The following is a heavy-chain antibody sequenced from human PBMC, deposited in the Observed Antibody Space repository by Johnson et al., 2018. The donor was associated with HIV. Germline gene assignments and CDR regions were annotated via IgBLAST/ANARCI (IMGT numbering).Heavy chain of an antibody. J-gene: IGHJ3*02. CDR1: GITVSSNY. CDR3: ARAGSSASGPRAFDI. V-gene: IGHV3-30*03. CDR2: ISYDGSNK. D-gene: IGHD6-6*01. Sequence: QEQLVESGGGVVQPGRSLRLSCAASGITVSSNYMTWVRQAPGKGLEWVAVISYDGSNKYYADSVKGRFTISRDNSKNTLYLQMNSLRAEDTAVYYCARAGSSASGPRAFDIWGQGTMVTVSS.